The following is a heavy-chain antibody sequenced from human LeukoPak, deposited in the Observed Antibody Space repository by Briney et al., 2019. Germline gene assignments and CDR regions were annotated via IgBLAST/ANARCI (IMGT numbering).Heavy chain of an antibody. CDR1: GGSFSTYY. D-gene: IGHD3-10*01. J-gene: IGHJ5*02. Sequence: SETLSLTCAVYGGSFSTYYWSWIRQPPGKGLEWIGEINQSGSTNYNPSLKSRVTISVDTSKNQFSLKLSSVTAADTAVYYCARGLYYYGSGSPYNWFDPWGQGTLVTVSS. CDR2: INQSGST. V-gene: IGHV4-34*01. CDR3: ARGLYYYGSGSPYNWFDP.